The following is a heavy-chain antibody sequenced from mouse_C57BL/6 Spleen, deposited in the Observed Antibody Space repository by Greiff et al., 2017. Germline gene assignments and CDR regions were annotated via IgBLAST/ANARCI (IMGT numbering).Heavy chain of an antibody. CDR1: GYTFTDYE. D-gene: IGHD1-1*01. V-gene: IGHV1-15*01. Sequence: QVQLQQSGAELVRPGASVTLSCKASGYTFTDYEMHWVKQTPVHGLEWIGAIDPETGGTAYNQKFKGKAILTADKSSSTAYMELRSLTSEDSAVYYCTRNYGPHLDYWGQGTTLTVSS. J-gene: IGHJ2*01. CDR3: TRNYGPHLDY. CDR2: IDPETGGT.